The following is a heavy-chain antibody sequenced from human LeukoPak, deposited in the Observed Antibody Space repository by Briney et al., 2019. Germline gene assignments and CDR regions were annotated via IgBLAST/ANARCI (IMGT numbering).Heavy chain of an antibody. Sequence: ASVKVSCKASGYTFTSYGISWVRQAPGQGLEWMGWISAYNGNTNYAQKLQGRVTMTTDTSTSTAYMELRSLRSDDTAVYYCARESDGGYSYDYSYYYYMDVWDKGTTVTVSS. CDR2: ISAYNGNT. V-gene: IGHV1-18*01. D-gene: IGHD5-18*01. J-gene: IGHJ6*03. CDR1: GYTFTSYG. CDR3: ARESDGGYSYDYSYYYYMDV.